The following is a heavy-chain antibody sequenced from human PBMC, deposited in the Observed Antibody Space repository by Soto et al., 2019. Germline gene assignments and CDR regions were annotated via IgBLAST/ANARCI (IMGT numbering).Heavy chain of an antibody. CDR2: INPNSGGT. Sequence: ASVKVSCKASGYTFTGYYMHWVRQAPGQGLKWMGWINPNSGGTNYAQKFQGWVTMTRDTSISTAYMELSRLRSDDTAVYYCARERLCSSTSCRYYYYYYGMDVWGQGTTVTVSS. D-gene: IGHD2-2*01. CDR1: GYTFTGYY. CDR3: ARERLCSSTSCRYYYYYYGMDV. J-gene: IGHJ6*02. V-gene: IGHV1-2*04.